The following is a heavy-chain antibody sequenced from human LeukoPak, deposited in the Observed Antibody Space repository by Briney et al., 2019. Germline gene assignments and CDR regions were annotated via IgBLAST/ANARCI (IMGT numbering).Heavy chain of an antibody. J-gene: IGHJ4*02. CDR1: GGSISSGGYY. CDR3: ARTYYDSSGYSYYFDY. D-gene: IGHD3-22*01. Sequence: SETLSLTCTVSGGSISSGGYYWSWIRQHPGKGLEWIGYIYYSGSTYYNPSLKSRVTISVDTSKNQFPLKLSSVTAADTAVYYCARTYYDSSGYSYYFDYWGQGTLVTVSS. V-gene: IGHV4-31*03. CDR2: IYYSGST.